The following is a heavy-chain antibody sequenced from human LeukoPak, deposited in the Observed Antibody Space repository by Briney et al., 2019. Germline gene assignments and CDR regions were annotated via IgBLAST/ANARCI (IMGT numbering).Heavy chain of an antibody. CDR3: ARGSASFAYYYYYMDV. Sequence: ASVKVSCKASGYTFTGYYMYWVRQAPGQGLEWMGWINPNSGGTNYAQKFQGRVTMTRDTSISTAYVELSRLRSDDTAVYYCARGSASFAYYYYYMDVWGKGTTVTVSS. CDR2: INPNSGGT. CDR1: GYTFTGYY. V-gene: IGHV1-2*02. J-gene: IGHJ6*03.